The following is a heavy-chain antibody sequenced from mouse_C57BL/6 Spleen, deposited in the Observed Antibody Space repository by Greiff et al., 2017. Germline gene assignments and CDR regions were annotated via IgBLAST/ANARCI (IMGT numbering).Heavy chain of an antibody. CDR3: ARVELYFDY. CDR1: GYTFTSYG. J-gene: IGHJ2*01. V-gene: IGHV1-81*01. Sequence: VQLVESGAELARPGASVKLSCKASGYTFTSYGISWVKQRTGQGLEWIGEIYPRSGNTYYNEKFKGKATLTADKSSSTAYMELRSLTSEDSAVYFCARVELYFDYWGQGTTLTVAS. CDR2: IYPRSGNT.